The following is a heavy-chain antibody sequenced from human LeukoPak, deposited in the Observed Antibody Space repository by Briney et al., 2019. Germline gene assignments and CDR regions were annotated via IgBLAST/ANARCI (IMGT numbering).Heavy chain of an antibody. CDR2: IKQDGSEK. CDR3: ARVVYSSGWTYTYYYYYMDV. V-gene: IGHV3-7*01. D-gene: IGHD6-19*01. Sequence: GGSLRLSCAASGFTFSSYWMSWVRQAPGKGLEWVANIKQDGSEKYYVDSVKGRFTISRDNAKNSLYLQMNSLRAEDTAVYYCARVVYSSGWTYTYYYYYMDVWGKGTTVTVSS. J-gene: IGHJ6*03. CDR1: GFTFSSYW.